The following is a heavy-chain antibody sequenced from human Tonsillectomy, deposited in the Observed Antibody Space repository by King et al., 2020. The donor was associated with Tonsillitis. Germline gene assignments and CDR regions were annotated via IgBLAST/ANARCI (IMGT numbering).Heavy chain of an antibody. D-gene: IGHD3-3*01. J-gene: IGHJ4*02. Sequence: QLVQSGGGLVQPGGSLRLSCAASGFTFSSYSMNWVRQAPGKGLEWVSYISSSISTIYYADSVKGRFTISRDNAKNALYLQMNSLRAEDTAVYYCARDWNYWGQGTLVTVSS. CDR1: GFTFSSYS. CDR2: ISSSISTI. V-gene: IGHV3-48*01. CDR3: ARDWNY.